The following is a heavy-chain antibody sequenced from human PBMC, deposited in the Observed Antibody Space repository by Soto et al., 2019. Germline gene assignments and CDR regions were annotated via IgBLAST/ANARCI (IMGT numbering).Heavy chain of an antibody. Sequence: EVQMVESGGGLVQPGGSLRLSCAASGFTFSSYWIYWVRQAPGKELEWVANIKEDGSEINYVDSVKGRFTISRDNAKNSLYLQMNRRRVEDTAVYYCASSLLRGHGTLVTVSS. CDR3: ASSLL. CDR1: GFTFSSYW. J-gene: IGHJ4*01. CDR2: IKEDGSEI. V-gene: IGHV3-7*01.